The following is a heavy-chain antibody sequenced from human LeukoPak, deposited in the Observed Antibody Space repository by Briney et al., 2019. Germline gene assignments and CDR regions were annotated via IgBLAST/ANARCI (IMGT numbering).Heavy chain of an antibody. CDR2: ISSTSSTI. CDR1: GFTFSTYG. V-gene: IGHV3-48*01. CDR3: ARDRGTNYDFWSGYSTL. Sequence: PGGSLRLSCAVSGFTFSTYGINWVRQAPGKGLEWVSYISSTSSTIYYADFVKGRFTISRDNAKNSLYLQMNSLRVEDTAVYYCARDRGTNYDFWSGYSTLWGQGTLVTVSS. D-gene: IGHD3-3*01. J-gene: IGHJ4*02.